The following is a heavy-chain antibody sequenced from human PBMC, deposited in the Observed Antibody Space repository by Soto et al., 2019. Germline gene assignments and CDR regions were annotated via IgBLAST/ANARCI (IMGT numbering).Heavy chain of an antibody. V-gene: IGHV4-4*07. D-gene: IGHD1-1*01. CDR3: VRDGTKNLRDWFDP. Sequence: SATLSLTRPVSGASLDGYYWSWIRKHPVKGLEWIGRIYATGSTDYNPSLKSRLTMSVDMSKKQFSLTLRSVTAADTAMYYCVRDGTKNLRDWFDPLGQGILVTVSS. J-gene: IGHJ5*02. CDR1: GASLDGYY. CDR2: IYATGST.